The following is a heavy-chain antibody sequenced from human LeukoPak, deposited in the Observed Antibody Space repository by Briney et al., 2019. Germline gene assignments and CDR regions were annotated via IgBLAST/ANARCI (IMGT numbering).Heavy chain of an antibody. V-gene: IGHV4-4*07. J-gene: IGHJ4*02. D-gene: IGHD6-13*01. Sequence: PSETLSLTCTVSGGSISSYYWSWLRQPAGKGLEWIGRIYTSGSTNYNPSLKSRVTMSVDTSKNQFSLKLSSVTAADTAVYYCARNDESSSWTADYWGQGTLVTVSS. CDR1: GGSISSYY. CDR3: ARNDESSSWTADY. CDR2: IYTSGST.